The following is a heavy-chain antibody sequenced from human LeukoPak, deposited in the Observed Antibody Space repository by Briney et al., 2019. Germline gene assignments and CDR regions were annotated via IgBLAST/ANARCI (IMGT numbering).Heavy chain of an antibody. CDR3: ARANYDFWSGYYRPPYYYYGMDV. CDR2: INHSGST. D-gene: IGHD3-3*01. J-gene: IGHJ6*02. Sequence: SETLSLTCTVSGGSISSYYWSWIRQPPGKGLEWIGEINHSGSTNYNPSLKSRVTISVDTSKNQFSLKLSSVTAADTAVYYCARANYDFWSGYYRPPYYYYGMDVWGQGTTVTVSS. V-gene: IGHV4-34*01. CDR1: GGSISSYY.